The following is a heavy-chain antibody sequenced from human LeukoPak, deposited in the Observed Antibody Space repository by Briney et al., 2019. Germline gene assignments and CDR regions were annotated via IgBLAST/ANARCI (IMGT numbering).Heavy chain of an antibody. V-gene: IGHV3-23*01. Sequence: GGSLRLSCAASGFTFSSYAMSWVRQAPGKGLEWVSAISGSGGSTYYADSVKGRFTISRDNSKNTLYLQMNGLRAEDTAVYYCAKSMTTVTTLKYYYYMDVWGKGTTVTVSS. J-gene: IGHJ6*03. D-gene: IGHD4-17*01. CDR2: ISGSGGST. CDR3: AKSMTTVTTLKYYYYMDV. CDR1: GFTFSSYA.